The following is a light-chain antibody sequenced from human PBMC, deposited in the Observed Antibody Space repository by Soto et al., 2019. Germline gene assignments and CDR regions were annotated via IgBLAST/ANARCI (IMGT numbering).Light chain of an antibody. V-gene: IGLV2-14*03. CDR1: SSDVGGYNY. CDR3: SSYTTSSTRV. Sequence: QSALTQPASVSGSPGQSITISCTGTSSDVGGYNYVSWYQHHPGKAPKLMIFDVNGRPSGVSNRFSGSKSGNTASLTIPGLQAEDEADYYCSSYTTSSTRVFGGGTKLTVL. CDR2: DVN. J-gene: IGLJ2*01.